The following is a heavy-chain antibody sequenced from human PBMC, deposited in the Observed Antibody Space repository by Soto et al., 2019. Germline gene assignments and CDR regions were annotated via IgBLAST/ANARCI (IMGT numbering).Heavy chain of an antibody. Sequence: GGSLRLSCAASGFSFSSNWMHWVRQAPGKGLVWVSRINSDGCSAAYADSVKGRFTISRDNAKNTLFLQMNSLKTEDTAVYYCTTDHQLLISGYYYYYGMDVWGQGTTVTVSS. J-gene: IGHJ6*02. CDR3: TTDHQLLISGYYYYYGMDV. CDR1: GFSFSSNW. V-gene: IGHV3-74*01. D-gene: IGHD2-2*01. CDR2: INSDGCSA.